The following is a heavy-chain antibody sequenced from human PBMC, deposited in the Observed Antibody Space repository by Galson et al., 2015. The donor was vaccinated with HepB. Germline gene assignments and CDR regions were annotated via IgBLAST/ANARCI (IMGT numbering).Heavy chain of an antibody. V-gene: IGHV4-59*01. Sequence: QVQLQESGPGLVKPPETLSLTCTVSGGSISSYYWSWIRQPPGKGLEWIGYIYYSGSTNYNPSLKSRVTISVDPSKNQFSLKLSSVTAADTAVYYCARGVRGHYYGSTNCWGQGTLVTVSS. D-gene: IGHD3-10*01. J-gene: IGHJ4*02. CDR2: IYYSGST. CDR3: ARGVRGHYYGSTNC. CDR1: GGSISSYY.